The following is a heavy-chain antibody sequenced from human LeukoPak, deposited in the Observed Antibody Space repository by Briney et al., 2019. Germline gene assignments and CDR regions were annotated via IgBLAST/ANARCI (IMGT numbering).Heavy chain of an antibody. D-gene: IGHD3-22*01. J-gene: IGHJ2*01. CDR2: ISFSSNHK. Sequence: GGSLRLSCAASGFTFSSYSMNWVRQAPGKGLEWVSSISFSSNHKYYPDSVKGRFTISRDNAKNSLYLQMNSLRAEDTAVYYCARGKGDYYDSSGYHHNPRYFDVWGRGTLVTVSS. CDR1: GFTFSSYS. CDR3: ARGKGDYYDSSGYHHNPRYFDV. V-gene: IGHV3-21*01.